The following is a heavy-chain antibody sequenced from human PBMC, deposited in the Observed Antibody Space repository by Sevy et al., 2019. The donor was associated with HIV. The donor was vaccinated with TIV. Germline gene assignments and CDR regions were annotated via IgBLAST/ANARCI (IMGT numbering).Heavy chain of an antibody. J-gene: IGHJ6*02. V-gene: IGHV3-49*03. CDR1: GFTFGDYA. CDR3: TRVLGTISPYYYFGMDV. CDR2: IRSKTYGGTT. Sequence: GGSLRLSCTASGFTFGDYAMNWLRQAPGKGLEWVGFIRSKTYGGTTEYAASVKGRFTISRDDSKNIAYLQMNSLKTEDTAVYYCTRVLGTISPYYYFGMDVWGQGTTVTVSS. D-gene: IGHD3-3*01.